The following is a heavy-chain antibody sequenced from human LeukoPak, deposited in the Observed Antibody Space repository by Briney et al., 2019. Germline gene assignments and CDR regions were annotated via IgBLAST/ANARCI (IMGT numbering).Heavy chain of an antibody. CDR1: GFTFNTYT. Sequence: GGSLRLSCAASGFTFNTYTMNWVRQAPGKGLEWVSYISGSSGIIDYADSVKGRFTISRDNSKNTLYLQVNSLKAEDTAIYYCAKDRNSVGSSYNYWGQGTLVTVSS. CDR3: AKDRNSVGSSYNY. V-gene: IGHV3-48*01. J-gene: IGHJ4*02. D-gene: IGHD6-6*01. CDR2: ISGSSGII.